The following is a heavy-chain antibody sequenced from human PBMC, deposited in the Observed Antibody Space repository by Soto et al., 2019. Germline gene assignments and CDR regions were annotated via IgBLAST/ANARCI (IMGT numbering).Heavy chain of an antibody. V-gene: IGHV1-69*02. D-gene: IGHD4-17*01. Sequence: QVQLVQSGAEVKKPGSSVKVSCEASGGTFSSYTISWVRQAAGQGLEWMGRIIPILGMANYAQKFQGRVTLTADKSTSTAYMELSSLRSEDTAVYYCAAEYGGNSAWGQGTLVTVSS. J-gene: IGHJ4*02. CDR3: AAEYGGNSA. CDR1: GGTFSSYT. CDR2: IIPILGMA.